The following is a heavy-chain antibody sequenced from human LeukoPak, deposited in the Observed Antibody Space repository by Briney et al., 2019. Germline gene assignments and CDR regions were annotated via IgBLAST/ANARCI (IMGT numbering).Heavy chain of an antibody. J-gene: IGHJ6*02. Sequence: PSETLSLTCTVSGGSISSSSYYWGWIRQPPGKGLEWIGSIYYSGSTYYNPSLKSRVTISVGTSKDQFSLKLSSVTAADTAVYYCARISGGDDFWSGYYPAAGGMDVWGQGTTVTVSS. CDR1: GGSISSSSYY. V-gene: IGHV4-39*01. D-gene: IGHD3-3*01. CDR3: ARISGGDDFWSGYYPAAGGMDV. CDR2: IYYSGST.